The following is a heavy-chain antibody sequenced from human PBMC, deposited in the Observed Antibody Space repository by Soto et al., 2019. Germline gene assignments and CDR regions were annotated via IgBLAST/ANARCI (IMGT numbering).Heavy chain of an antibody. CDR3: ARVREPDYYYHMDV. D-gene: IGHD1-26*01. J-gene: IGHJ6*03. CDR1: GCSISSGGYY. Sequence: QVQLQESGPGLVKPSQTLSLTCTVSGCSISSGGYYWSWIRQHPGKGLEWIGYIYYSGSTYYNPSLKSRVTISVDTSKNQFSLELSSVTAADTAVYYCARVREPDYYYHMDVWGKGTTVTFSS. V-gene: IGHV4-31*03. CDR2: IYYSGST.